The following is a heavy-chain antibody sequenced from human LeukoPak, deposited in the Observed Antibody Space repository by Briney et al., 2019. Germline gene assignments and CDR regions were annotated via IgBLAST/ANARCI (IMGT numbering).Heavy chain of an antibody. Sequence: GGSLRLSCAASGFTFSSYAMSWVRQAPGKGLEWVSAFSGSGGSTYYADSVKGRFTNSRDNSKNTLYLQMNSLRAEDTAVYYCAKDLSIVVVPVAIGRGYFDYWGQGTLVTVSS. V-gene: IGHV3-23*01. CDR2: FSGSGGST. CDR3: AKDLSIVVVPVAIGRGYFDY. D-gene: IGHD2-2*02. CDR1: GFTFSSYA. J-gene: IGHJ4*02.